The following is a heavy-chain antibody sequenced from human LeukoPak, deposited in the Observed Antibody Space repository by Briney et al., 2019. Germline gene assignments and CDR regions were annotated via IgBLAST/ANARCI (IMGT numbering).Heavy chain of an antibody. CDR1: EFTVDDTY. D-gene: IGHD6-13*01. V-gene: IGHV3-66*02. Sequence: GGSLRLSCASSEFTVDDTYMSWVRQAPGKGLEWVSVVYSGGKTFYADSVKGRFTISRDTSKNTVYLQMNTLRADDTAVYYCARQAAAGLDYWGQGTLVTVSS. CDR2: VYSGGKT. J-gene: IGHJ4*02. CDR3: ARQAAAGLDY.